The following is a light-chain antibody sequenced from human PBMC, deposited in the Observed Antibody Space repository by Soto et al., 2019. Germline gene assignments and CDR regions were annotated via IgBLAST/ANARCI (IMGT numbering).Light chain of an antibody. CDR1: QTIGSNY. V-gene: IGKV3-20*01. CDR3: QQYVSWT. Sequence: EIVLTQSPGTLSVSPGERATLSCRASQTIGSNYLAWYQQKPGQAPSLLIYGTSSRATGIPDRFSGSGSGTGFTLTITRLEPEDSAIYYCQQYVSWTFGQGTKVEIK. J-gene: IGKJ1*01. CDR2: GTS.